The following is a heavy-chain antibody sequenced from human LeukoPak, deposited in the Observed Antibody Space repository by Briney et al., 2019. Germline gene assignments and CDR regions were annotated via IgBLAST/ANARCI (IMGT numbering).Heavy chain of an antibody. CDR1: GFTFDDYA. V-gene: IGHV3-9*01. Sequence: PGRSLRLSCAASGFTFDDYAMHWVRQAPGKGLEWVSGISWNSGSIGYADSVKGRFTISRDNAKNSLYLQMNNLRAEDTALYYCAKNYYFDYWGQGTLVTVSS. J-gene: IGHJ4*02. CDR2: ISWNSGSI. CDR3: AKNYYFDY.